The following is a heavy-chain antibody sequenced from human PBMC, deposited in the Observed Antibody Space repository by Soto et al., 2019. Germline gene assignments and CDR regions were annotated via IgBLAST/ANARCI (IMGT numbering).Heavy chain of an antibody. J-gene: IGHJ1*01. CDR1: GFTFSSYW. CDR2: ISDDGSST. Sequence: EVQLVESGGGLVQPGGSLRLSCGASGFTFSSYWMHWVRQAPGKGLVWVSSISDDGSSTSYADPVKGRFTISRDNAKNTLYLQMNSLRAEDTAVYYCARLPNKSPQNWGQGTLVIVSP. CDR3: ARLPNKSPQN. V-gene: IGHV3-74*01.